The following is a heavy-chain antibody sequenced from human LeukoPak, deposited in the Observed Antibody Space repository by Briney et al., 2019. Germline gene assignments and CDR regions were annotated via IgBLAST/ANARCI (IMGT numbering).Heavy chain of an antibody. J-gene: IGHJ6*03. Sequence: GGSLRLFCAASGFTFSDYYMSWIRQAPGKGLEWVSYISSSGSTIYYADSVKGRFTISRDNAKNSLYLQMNSLRAEDTAVYYCARAYSYYYYYMDVWGKGTTVTVSS. V-gene: IGHV3-11*01. CDR1: GFTFSDYY. D-gene: IGHD1-26*01. CDR2: ISSSGSTI. CDR3: ARAYSYYYYYMDV.